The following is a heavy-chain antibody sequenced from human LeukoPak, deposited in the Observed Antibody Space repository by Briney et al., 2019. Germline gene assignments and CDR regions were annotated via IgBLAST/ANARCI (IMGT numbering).Heavy chain of an antibody. J-gene: IGHJ4*02. CDR1: GFTFSSYS. Sequence: GGSLRLSCAASGFTFSSYSMNWVRQAPGKGLEWVSSISSSSSYIYYADSVKGRFTISRDNAKNSLYLQMNSLRAEDTAVYYCATGIRSAVFDYWGQGTLVTVSS. CDR2: ISSSSSYI. V-gene: IGHV3-21*01. D-gene: IGHD1-14*01. CDR3: ATGIRSAVFDY.